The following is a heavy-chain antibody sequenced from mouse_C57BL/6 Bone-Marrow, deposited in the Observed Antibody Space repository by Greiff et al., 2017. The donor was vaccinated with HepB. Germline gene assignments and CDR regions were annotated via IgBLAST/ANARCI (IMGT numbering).Heavy chain of an antibody. V-gene: IGHV1-20*01. CDR3: ARTSYDYDRAWFAY. D-gene: IGHD2-4*01. J-gene: IGHJ3*01. CDR1: GYSFTGYF. CDR2: INPYNGDT. Sequence: EVQLVESGPELVKPGDSVKISCKASGYSFTGYFMNWVMQSHGKSLEWIGRINPYNGDTFYNQKFKGKATLTVDKSSSTAHMELRSLTSEDSAVYYCARTSYDYDRAWFAYWGQGTLVTVSA.